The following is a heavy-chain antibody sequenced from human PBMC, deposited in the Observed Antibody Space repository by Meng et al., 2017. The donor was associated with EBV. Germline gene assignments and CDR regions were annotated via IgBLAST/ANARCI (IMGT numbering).Heavy chain of an antibody. CDR3: ASAEHYGDYVFEY. V-gene: IGHV1-69*01. CDR2: IIPLLHTT. CDR1: GGILRWWA. D-gene: IGHD4-17*01. J-gene: IGHJ4*02. Sequence: GAGVGGAGGWGRVVWETWGGILRWWAMRGVRQAPGQGREWRGGIIPLLHTTNYAQKFQGRLHIIADESSATTYMELSSLRSEDTAIYYCASAEHYGDYVFEYWGQGTLVTVSS.